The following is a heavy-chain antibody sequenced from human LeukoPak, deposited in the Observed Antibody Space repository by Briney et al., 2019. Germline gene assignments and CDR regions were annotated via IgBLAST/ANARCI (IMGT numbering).Heavy chain of an antibody. CDR3: AREGFRGGYFDY. Sequence: PSETLSLTCTVSGVSISSYYWSWIRQPAGKGLEWIGRIYTSGSTNYNPSLKSRVTISVDTSKNQFSLKLSSVTAADTAVYYCAREGFRGGYFDYWGQGTLVTVSS. D-gene: IGHD3-16*01. J-gene: IGHJ4*02. CDR1: GVSISSYY. V-gene: IGHV4-4*07. CDR2: IYTSGST.